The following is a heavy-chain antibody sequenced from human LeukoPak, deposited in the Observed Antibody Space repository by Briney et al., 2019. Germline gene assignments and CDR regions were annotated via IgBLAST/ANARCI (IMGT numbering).Heavy chain of an antibody. CDR1: GFTFSSYG. J-gene: IGHJ4*02. D-gene: IGHD4-17*01. V-gene: IGHV3-30*18. CDR2: ISYDGSNK. CDR3: AKDPAGDHLPTGTLDY. Sequence: GRSLRLSCAASGFTFSSYGMHWVRQAPGKGLEWVAVISYDGSNKYYADSVKGRFTISRDNSKNTLYLQMNSLRAEDTAVYYCAKDPAGDHLPTGTLDYWGQGTLVTVSS.